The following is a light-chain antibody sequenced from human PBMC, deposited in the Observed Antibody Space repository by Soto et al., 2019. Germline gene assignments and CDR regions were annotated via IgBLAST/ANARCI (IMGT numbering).Light chain of an antibody. CDR2: AS. Sequence: EIVLTQSPGTLSLSPGERATLSCRASQSVSDSYLAWYQQKPGQAPRLLIYASSRATGIPDRFSGGGSGTDFSLTITRLEPEDFAVYYCQHNGTSALFGPGTKVDIK. CDR3: QHNGTSAL. V-gene: IGKV3-20*01. J-gene: IGKJ3*01. CDR1: QSVSDSY.